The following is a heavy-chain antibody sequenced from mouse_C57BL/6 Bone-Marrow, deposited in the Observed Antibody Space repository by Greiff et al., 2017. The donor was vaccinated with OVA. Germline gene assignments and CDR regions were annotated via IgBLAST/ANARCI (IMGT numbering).Heavy chain of an antibody. J-gene: IGHJ4*01. CDR1: GYTFTDYY. D-gene: IGHD4-1*01. CDR2: INPYNGGT. CDR3: ARRRNWDDAMDY. Sequence: EVQLQQSGPVLVKPGASVKMSCKASGYTFTDYYMNWVKQSHGKSLEWIGVINPYNGGTSYNQKFKGKATLTVDKSSSTAYMELNSLTSEDSAVYYCARRRNWDDAMDYWGQGTSVTVSS. V-gene: IGHV1-19*01.